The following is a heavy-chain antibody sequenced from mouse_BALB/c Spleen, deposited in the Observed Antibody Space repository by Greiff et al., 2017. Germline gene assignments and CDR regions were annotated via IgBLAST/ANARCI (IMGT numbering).Heavy chain of an antibody. D-gene: IGHD1-1*01. Sequence: EVQRVESGGGLVKPGGSLKLSCAASGFAFSSYDMSWVRQTPEKRLEWVAYISSGGGSTYYPDTVKGRFTISRGNAKNTLYLQMSSLKSEDTAMYYCARHIRYYFDYWGQGTTLTVSS. CDR3: ARHIRYYFDY. V-gene: IGHV5-12-1*01. CDR1: GFAFSSYD. J-gene: IGHJ2*01. CDR2: ISSGGGST.